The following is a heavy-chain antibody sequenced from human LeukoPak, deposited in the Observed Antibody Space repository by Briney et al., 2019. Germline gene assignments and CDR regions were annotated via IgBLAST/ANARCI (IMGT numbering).Heavy chain of an antibody. CDR1: GYTFTSYG. J-gene: IGHJ6*02. Sequence: ASVKVSCKASGYTFTSYGISWVRQAPGQGLEWMGWISAYNGNTNYAQKLQGRVTMTTDTSTSTAYMELSSLRSEDTAVYYCARVSHIVVVPAASFGMDVWGQGTTVTVSS. D-gene: IGHD2-2*01. V-gene: IGHV1-18*01. CDR2: ISAYNGNT. CDR3: ARVSHIVVVPAASFGMDV.